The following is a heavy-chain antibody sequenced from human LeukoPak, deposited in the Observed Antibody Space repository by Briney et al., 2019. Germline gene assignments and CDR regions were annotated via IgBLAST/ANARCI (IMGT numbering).Heavy chain of an antibody. CDR1: GYTFTSYG. CDR2: ISAYNGNT. J-gene: IGHJ4*02. CDR3: ARDLIYDSSGGTGY. Sequence: GASVKVSCKASGYTFTSYGISWVRQAPGQGLEWMGWISAYNGNTNYAQKLQGRVTMTTDTSTSTAYMELRSLRSDDTAVYYCARDLIYDSSGGTGYWGQGTLVTVSS. V-gene: IGHV1-18*01. D-gene: IGHD3-22*01.